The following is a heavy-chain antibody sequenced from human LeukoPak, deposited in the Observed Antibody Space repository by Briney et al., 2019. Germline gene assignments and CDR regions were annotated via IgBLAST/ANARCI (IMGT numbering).Heavy chain of an antibody. V-gene: IGHV4-39*07. CDR1: GGSISSGSYY. CDR3: ARRRGLRAVAGTQYYYYYYMDV. J-gene: IGHJ6*03. Sequence: PSETLSLTCTVSGGSISSGSYYWSWIRQPPGKGLEWIGEINHSGSTNYNPSLKSRVTISVDTSKNRFSLKLSSVTAADTAVYYCARRRGLRAVAGTQYYYYYYMDVWGKGTTVTISS. CDR2: INHSGST. D-gene: IGHD6-19*01.